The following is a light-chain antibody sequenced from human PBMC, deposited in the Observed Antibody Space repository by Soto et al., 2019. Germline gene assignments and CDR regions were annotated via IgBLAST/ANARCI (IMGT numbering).Light chain of an antibody. CDR3: HQSYSTPPP. CDR2: AAS. Sequence: DIQMTQSPSSLSASIGDRVTITCRASQSISNYLNWYQQKPGKAPKLLMYAASSLQSGVPSRFSGSGSGTDFTLTITSLQPEDFATYYCHQSYSTPPPFGQGTKVEVK. CDR1: QSISNY. V-gene: IGKV1-39*01. J-gene: IGKJ1*01.